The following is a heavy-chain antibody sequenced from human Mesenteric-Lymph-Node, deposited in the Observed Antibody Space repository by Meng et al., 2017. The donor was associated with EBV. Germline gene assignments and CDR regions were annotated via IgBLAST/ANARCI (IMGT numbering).Heavy chain of an antibody. CDR2: IYWHDER. CDR1: GFSLTTSGVG. CDR3: GHTTGRDWYFDL. Sequence: QITLKESGPTVVRPTQTLTLTCTFSGFSLTTSGVGVGWIRQPPGKALEWLALIYWHDERRYRPSLKSRLTITKDTSNNQVVLTMTNMDPADTATYYCGHTTGRDWYFDLWGRGTLVTVAS. V-gene: IGHV2-5*01. D-gene: IGHD3-10*01. J-gene: IGHJ2*01.